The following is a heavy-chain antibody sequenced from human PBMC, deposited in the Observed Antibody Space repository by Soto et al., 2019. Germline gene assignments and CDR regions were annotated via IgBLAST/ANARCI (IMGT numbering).Heavy chain of an antibody. CDR2: IRFDGSNE. CDR3: ARDGIGGTVFRGYLDY. CDR1: GGIFHGYG. D-gene: IGHD1-7*01. Sequence: QEQLVESGGGVVQPGTSLRLSCAVPGGIFHGYGMHWVRQAPCKGLARVAIIRFDGSNEEYADSVKGRFTISRDNSKNTLYLQMNTLGAEDTAVYYCARDGIGGTVFRGYLDYWGRGTVVTVSS. V-gene: IGHV3-33*01. J-gene: IGHJ4*02.